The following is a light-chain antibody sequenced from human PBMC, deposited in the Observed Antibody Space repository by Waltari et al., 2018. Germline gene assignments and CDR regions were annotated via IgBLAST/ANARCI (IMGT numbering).Light chain of an antibody. CDR2: AES. J-gene: IGKJ1*01. CDR3: QQQYKAPWT. Sequence: DIQMTQSPSSLSAFVGDRVTITCRPSQNIATYLNWYQQKPVEAPKLLIYAESTLQGGVPSLFNGSGSRTDFALTISSLQPEDFATYFCQQQYKAPWTFGRGTDVEVK. CDR1: QNIATY. V-gene: IGKV1-39*01.